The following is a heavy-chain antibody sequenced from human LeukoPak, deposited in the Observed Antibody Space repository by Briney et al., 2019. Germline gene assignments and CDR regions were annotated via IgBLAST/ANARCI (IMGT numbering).Heavy chain of an antibody. CDR1: GSSISSGDYY. CDR2: IYYSGST. D-gene: IGHD4-23*01. V-gene: IGHV4-30-4*01. Sequence: SETLSLTCTVSGSSISSGDYYWSWIRQPPGKGLEWIGYIYYSGSTYYNPSLRSRVTISVDTSKNQFSLKLSSVTAADTAVYYCARDLLNEGNHLDYWGQGTLVTVSS. J-gene: IGHJ4*02. CDR3: ARDLLNEGNHLDY.